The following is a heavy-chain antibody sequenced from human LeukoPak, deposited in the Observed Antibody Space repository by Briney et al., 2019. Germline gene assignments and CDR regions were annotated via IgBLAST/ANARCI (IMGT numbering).Heavy chain of an antibody. J-gene: IGHJ4*02. Sequence: GGSLRLSCAASGFTFSSYSMNWVRQAPGKGLEWVSSISSSSSYIYYADSVKGRFTISRDNSKNTLYLQMNSLIPEDTAVYYCARQYISGQWYFDYWGQGTLVTVSS. D-gene: IGHD5-18*01. CDR1: GFTFSSYS. V-gene: IGHV3-21*01. CDR2: ISSSSSYI. CDR3: ARQYISGQWYFDY.